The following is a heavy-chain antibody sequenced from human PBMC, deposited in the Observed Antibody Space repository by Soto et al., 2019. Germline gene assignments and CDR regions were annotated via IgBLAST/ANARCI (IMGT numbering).Heavy chain of an antibody. V-gene: IGHV3-21*01. J-gene: IGHJ4*02. CDR1: GFTFSSYS. Sequence: LRLSCAASGFTFSSYSMNWVRQAPGKGLEWVTSISSSSYYIYYADSVKGRFTISRDNAKNSLYLQMNSLRAEDTAVYYCARDLVGTGFNYWGQGTLVTVSS. CDR2: ISSSSYYI. CDR3: ARDLVGTGFNY. D-gene: IGHD1-1*01.